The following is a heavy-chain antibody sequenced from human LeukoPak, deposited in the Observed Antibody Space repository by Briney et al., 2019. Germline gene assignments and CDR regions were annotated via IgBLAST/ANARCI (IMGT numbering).Heavy chain of an antibody. CDR2: ISSSSSPI. Sequence: QPGGSLRLSCAASGFTFSYYSMNWVRQAPGKGLEWVSYISSSSSPIYYADSVKGRFTISRDNSKNTLYLQMNSLRAEDTAVYYCAKDGGYYGPGNYPWDSYYWGQGTLVTVSP. D-gene: IGHD3-10*01. V-gene: IGHV3-48*01. CDR3: AKDGGYYGPGNYPWDSYY. CDR1: GFTFSYYS. J-gene: IGHJ4*02.